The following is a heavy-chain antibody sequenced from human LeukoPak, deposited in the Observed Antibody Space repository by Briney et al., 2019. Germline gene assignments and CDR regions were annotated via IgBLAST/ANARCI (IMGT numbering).Heavy chain of an antibody. J-gene: IGHJ6*02. CDR2: ISSSSSYI. Sequence: GGSLRLSCAASGFTFSSYSMNWVRQAPGKGLEWVSSISSSSSYIYYADSVKGRFTISRDNSKNTLYLQMNSLRVEDTAVYYCARGGTEIYYRYYGMDVWGQGTTVTVSS. D-gene: IGHD3-22*01. CDR3: ARGGTEIYYRYYGMDV. CDR1: GFTFSSYS. V-gene: IGHV3-21*01.